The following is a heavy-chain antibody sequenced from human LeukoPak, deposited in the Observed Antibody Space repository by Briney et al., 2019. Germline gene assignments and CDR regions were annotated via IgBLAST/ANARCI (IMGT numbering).Heavy chain of an antibody. Sequence: PSETLSLTCTVSGGSISSGDYYWSWIRQPPGTGLEWIGYIYYSGSTYYNPSLKSRVTISVDTSKNQFSLKLSSVTAADTAVYYCARGVAGTALDYWGQGTLVTVFS. V-gene: IGHV4-30-4*01. D-gene: IGHD1-14*01. CDR1: GGSISSGDYY. CDR2: IYYSGST. CDR3: ARGVAGTALDY. J-gene: IGHJ4*02.